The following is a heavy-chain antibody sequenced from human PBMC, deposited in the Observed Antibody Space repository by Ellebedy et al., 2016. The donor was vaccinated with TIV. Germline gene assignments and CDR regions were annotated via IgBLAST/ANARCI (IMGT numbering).Heavy chain of an antibody. CDR3: AREERGYFVGY. CDR2: ISYDVSSE. Sequence: PGGSLRLSCTASGFTFGEYAMSWFRQAPGKGLEWVALISYDVSSEYYADSVKGRFTISRDSSKNTLSLQMNSLRAGDTAVYFCAREERGYFVGYWGQGTLVTVSS. D-gene: IGHD3-9*01. J-gene: IGHJ4*02. V-gene: IGHV3-30*04. CDR1: GFTFGEYA.